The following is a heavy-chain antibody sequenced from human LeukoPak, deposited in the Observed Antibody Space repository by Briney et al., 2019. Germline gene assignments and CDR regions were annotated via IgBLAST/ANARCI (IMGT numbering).Heavy chain of an antibody. CDR2: ISSSGSTI. Sequence: QHWGSLRLSCAASGFTFSSYEMNWVRQAPGKGLEWVSYISSSGSTIYYADSVKGRFTISRDNAKNSLYLQMNSLRAEDTAVYYCARVRPLDFWKPFDYWGQGTLVTVSS. CDR3: ARVRPLDFWKPFDY. J-gene: IGHJ4*02. CDR1: GFTFSSYE. V-gene: IGHV3-48*03. D-gene: IGHD3-3*01.